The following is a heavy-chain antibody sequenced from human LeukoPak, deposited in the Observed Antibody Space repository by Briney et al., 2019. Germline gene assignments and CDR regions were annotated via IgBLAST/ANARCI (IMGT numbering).Heavy chain of an antibody. CDR3: ARHSRTYSSLNY. CDR1: GGSISSTSHN. CDR2: IYYSGDT. Sequence: SETLSLTCTVSGGSISSTSHNWGWIRQPPGKGLEWIGNIYYSGDTYFNPSLKSRVTMFIDTSKNQFSLKLTSVTAADTAVYYCARHSRTYSSLNYWGQGTLVTVSS. V-gene: IGHV4-39*01. D-gene: IGHD6-6*01. J-gene: IGHJ4*02.